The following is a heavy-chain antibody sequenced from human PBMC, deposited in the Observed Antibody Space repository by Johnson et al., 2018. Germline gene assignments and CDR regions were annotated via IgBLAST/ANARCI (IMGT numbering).Heavy chain of an antibody. Sequence: VQLVQSGGGLVKPGGSLTLSCAASGFTFSSYSMNWVRQAPGKGLEWVSSISSSSSYIYYADSVKGRFTISRDNAKNSLYLQMNSLRAEDTAVYYCASEGSSRFFFYYGMDVWGQGTTVTVSS. J-gene: IGHJ6*02. CDR1: GFTFSSYS. CDR3: ASEGSSRFFFYYGMDV. CDR2: ISSSSSYI. V-gene: IGHV3-21*01. D-gene: IGHD6-13*01.